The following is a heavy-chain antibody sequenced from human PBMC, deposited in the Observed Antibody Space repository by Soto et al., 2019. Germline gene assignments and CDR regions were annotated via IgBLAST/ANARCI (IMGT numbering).Heavy chain of an antibody. CDR1: GSTFSNYA. CDR2: IWYDGSNE. J-gene: IGHJ4*02. D-gene: IGHD1-1*01. Sequence: QVQLVESGGGVAQPGRSLRLSCAASGSTFSNYAMHWVRQAPGKGLEWVAVIWYDGSNEDYADSVKGRFTISRDNSKNTLFLLMHSLRVEDTAVYYCAREETGTFDRWGQGTLVTVSS. CDR3: AREETGTFDR. V-gene: IGHV3-33*01.